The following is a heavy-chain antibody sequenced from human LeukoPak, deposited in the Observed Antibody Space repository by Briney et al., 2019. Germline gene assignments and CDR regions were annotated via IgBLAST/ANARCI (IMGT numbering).Heavy chain of an antibody. D-gene: IGHD1-26*01. CDR2: ISGSGGST. CDR3: AKGWAGSGSYPYFDY. V-gene: IGHV3-23*01. Sequence: GGSLRLSCAASGFTFSSYAMSWVRQAPGKGLEWVSAISGSGGSTYYADSVKGRFTISRDNSKNTLYLQMNSLRAEDTAVYYCAKGWAGSGSYPYFDYWGQGTLVTVSS. CDR1: GFTFSSYA. J-gene: IGHJ4*02.